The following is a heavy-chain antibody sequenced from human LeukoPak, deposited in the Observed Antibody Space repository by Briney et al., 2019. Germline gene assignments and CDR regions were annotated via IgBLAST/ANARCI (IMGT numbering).Heavy chain of an antibody. CDR1: GFSFSSCW. Sequence: GGSLRISCAGFGFSFSSCWMGWVRQVPGKGLEWVANIKPGGSEKFHVDSVKGRFTISRDNSKSSLSLQMNSLRAEDTAVYYCARYGLTAALDFWGQGTLVTVSS. J-gene: IGHJ4*02. CDR3: ARYGLTAALDF. CDR2: IKPGGSEK. V-gene: IGHV3-7*04. D-gene: IGHD2-21*02.